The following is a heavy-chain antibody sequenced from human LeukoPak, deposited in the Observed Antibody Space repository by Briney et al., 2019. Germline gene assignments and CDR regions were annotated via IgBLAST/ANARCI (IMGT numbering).Heavy chain of an antibody. J-gene: IGHJ4*02. V-gene: IGHV4-4*07. Sequence: PSETLSLTCTVSGASINSYYWNWIQQPAGKGLEWIGRSYISGSTDYNPSLKSRVTVSVDTSQNQFSLKLTSVTAADTAVYYCARDQELGFWGQGTLVTVSS. D-gene: IGHD3-10*01. CDR1: GASINSYY. CDR2: SYISGST. CDR3: ARDQELGF.